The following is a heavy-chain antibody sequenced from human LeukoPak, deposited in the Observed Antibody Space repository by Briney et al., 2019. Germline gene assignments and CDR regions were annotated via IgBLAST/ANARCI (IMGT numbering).Heavy chain of an antibody. CDR2: IYSGGST. J-gene: IGHJ6*03. Sequence: GGSLRLSCAASGFTVSSNYMSWVRQAPGKGLEWVSVIYSGGSTYYADSVTGRFTTSRDNSKNTLYLQMNGLRAEDTAVYYCASGFGGPVYYYYYYYMDVWGKGTTVTISS. CDR1: GFTVSSNY. CDR3: ASGFGGPVYYYYYYYMDV. D-gene: IGHD3-10*01. V-gene: IGHV3-66*01.